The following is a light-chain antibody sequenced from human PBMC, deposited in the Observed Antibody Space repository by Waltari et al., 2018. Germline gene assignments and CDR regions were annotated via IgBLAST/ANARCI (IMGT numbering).Light chain of an antibody. Sequence: IQMTQSPSSLSASVGARVTITCRASRNINNFVNWYQQKPGRAPKILIYASSSLLAGVPTRFTGSGSGTNFSLTISSLQPDDFATYYCQQSYSPPRTFGRGTKVEIK. V-gene: IGKV1-39*01. J-gene: IGKJ2*01. CDR1: RNINNF. CDR3: QQSYSPPRT. CDR2: ASS.